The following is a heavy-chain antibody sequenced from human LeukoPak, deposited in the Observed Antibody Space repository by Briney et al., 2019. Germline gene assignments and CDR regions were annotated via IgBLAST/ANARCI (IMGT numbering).Heavy chain of an antibody. CDR1: GFTFSSYA. CDR2: ISGGGSTT. Sequence: GGSLRLSCAASGFTFSSYAMSWVRQAPGKGLEWVSAISGGGSTTYYADPVKGRFTISRDNSKNTLYLQMNGLRAEDTAVYYCAKDWDQLLYYFDYWGQGTLVTVSS. CDR3: AKDWDQLLYYFDY. D-gene: IGHD2-2*01. J-gene: IGHJ4*02. V-gene: IGHV3-23*01.